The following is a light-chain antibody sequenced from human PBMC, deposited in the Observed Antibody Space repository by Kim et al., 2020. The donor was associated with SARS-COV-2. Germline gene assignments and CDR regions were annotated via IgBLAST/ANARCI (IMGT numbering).Light chain of an antibody. CDR2: GAS. V-gene: IGKV3-20*01. J-gene: IGKJ2*01. CDR1: ETISGDY. CDR3: QQYDPSFPYT. Sequence: EIVLTQSPGTLSLSPGERATLSCRPSETISGDYVAWYRHKPGQAPRLLIYGASTRATGIPERFSGSGSGTDFTLTISRLEPKEFAVYYCQQYDPSFPYTFGQGTKLEI.